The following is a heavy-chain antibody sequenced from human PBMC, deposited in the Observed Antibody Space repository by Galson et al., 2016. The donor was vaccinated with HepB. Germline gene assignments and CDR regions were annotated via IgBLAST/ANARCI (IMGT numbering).Heavy chain of an antibody. V-gene: IGHV3-21*01. CDR2: ISRSSRHI. J-gene: IGHJ4*02. Sequence: SLRLSCAASGFTFSSYNMNWVRQAPGKGLEWVSSISRSSRHIYYADSVKGRFTISRDNAKNSLYLQMNNLRAEDTSMYYCARSSSCSTINCFLPFDSWGLGTLVTVSS. D-gene: IGHD2-2*01. CDR3: ARSSSCSTINCFLPFDS. CDR1: GFTFSSYN.